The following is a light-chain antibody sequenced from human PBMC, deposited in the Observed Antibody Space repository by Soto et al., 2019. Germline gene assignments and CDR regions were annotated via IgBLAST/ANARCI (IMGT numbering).Light chain of an antibody. V-gene: IGKV1-5*01. CDR3: QQYRSYPLT. CDR2: DTS. Sequence: DIQMTQSPSTLSASVGDRVIITCRASQSLSGWLAWYQQKPGQAPNLLIYDTSYLGSGVPSRFSGSGAGTAFTLTSTGLQPDDFSAYFCQQYRSYPLTFGRGTKVDI. J-gene: IGKJ3*01. CDR1: QSLSGW.